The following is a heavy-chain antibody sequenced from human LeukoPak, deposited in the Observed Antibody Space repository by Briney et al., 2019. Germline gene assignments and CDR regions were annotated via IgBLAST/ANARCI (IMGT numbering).Heavy chain of an antibody. CDR2: INTDGSST. D-gene: IGHD4/OR15-4a*01. Sequence: GGSLRLSCAASGFTFSSYWMHWVRQAPGKGLVWVSRINTDGSSTSYADSVKGRFTISRDNSKNTLYLQMNSLRAEDTAVYYCARRAGAYSHPYDYWGQGTLVTVSS. CDR3: ARRAGAYSHPYDY. CDR1: GFTFSSYW. J-gene: IGHJ4*02. V-gene: IGHV3-74*01.